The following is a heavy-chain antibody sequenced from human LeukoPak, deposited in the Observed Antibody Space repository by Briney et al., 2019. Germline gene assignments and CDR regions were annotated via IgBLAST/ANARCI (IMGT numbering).Heavy chain of an antibody. J-gene: IGHJ4*02. CDR2: IYHSGST. CDR3: ASRMGSGSYTFDY. Sequence: MSSETLSLTCAVSGGSISRSNWWSWVRQPPGKGLEWIGEIYHSGSTNYNPSLKSRVTISVDKSKNQFSLKLSSVTAADTAVYYCASRMGSGSYTFDYWGQGTLVTVSS. V-gene: IGHV4-4*02. CDR1: GGSISRSNW. D-gene: IGHD3-10*01.